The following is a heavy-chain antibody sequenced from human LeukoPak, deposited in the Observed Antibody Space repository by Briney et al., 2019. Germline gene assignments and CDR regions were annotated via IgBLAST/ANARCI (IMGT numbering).Heavy chain of an antibody. J-gene: IGHJ4*02. V-gene: IGHV4-4*07. CDR2: IYTSGST. D-gene: IGHD2-2*01. CDR1: GGSISSYY. CDR3: ARDVVAARGSFDY. Sequence: IPSETLSLTCTVSGGSISSYYWSWIRQPAGKGLEWIGRIYTSGSTNYNPSLRSRVTMSVDMSKNQFSLKLRSVTAADTAVYYCARDVVAARGSFDYWGQGTLVTVSS.